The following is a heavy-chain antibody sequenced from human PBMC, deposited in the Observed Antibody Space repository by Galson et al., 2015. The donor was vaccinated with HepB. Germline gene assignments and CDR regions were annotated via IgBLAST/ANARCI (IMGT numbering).Heavy chain of an antibody. D-gene: IGHD1-26*01. Sequence: SLRLSCAASGFTFSSHSMSWVRQAPGKGLEWVSSISGSGGSTYYADSVKGRFTISRDSSKNTVYLQMNSLRAEDTAVYYCAKVKWEPLPFDYWGRGTLVTVSS. CDR1: GFTFSSHS. J-gene: IGHJ4*02. V-gene: IGHV3-23*01. CDR2: ISGSGGST. CDR3: AKVKWEPLPFDY.